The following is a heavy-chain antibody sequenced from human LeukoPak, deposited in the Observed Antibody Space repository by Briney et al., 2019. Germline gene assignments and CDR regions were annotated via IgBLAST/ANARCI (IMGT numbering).Heavy chain of an antibody. D-gene: IGHD3-9*01. CDR2: INSDGSST. CDR3: ARNLNY. Sequence: GGCLRLSCAASGFTFSSYRMHWVRHAPEKGLVWVSQINSDGSSTTYADSVKGRFTISRDNANNTLYLQMNSLRAEDTAVYYCARNLNYWGQGTLVTVSS. J-gene: IGHJ4*02. CDR1: GFTFSSYR. V-gene: IGHV3-74*01.